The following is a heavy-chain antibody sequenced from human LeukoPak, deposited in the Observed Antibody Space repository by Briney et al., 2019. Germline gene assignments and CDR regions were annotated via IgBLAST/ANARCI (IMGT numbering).Heavy chain of an antibody. CDR2: IRFDGSNN. D-gene: IGHD3-22*01. V-gene: IGHV3-30*02. J-gene: IGHJ6*03. Sequence: PGGSLRLSCAASGFTVSSNYMSWVRQAPGKGLEWMAFIRFDGSNNYYADSVKGRFTISRDNSKNTLYLQMNSLRAEDTAVYYCAKDGGGYYPYYYYYMDVWGKGTTVTISS. CDR1: GFTVSSNY. CDR3: AKDGGGYYPYYYYYMDV.